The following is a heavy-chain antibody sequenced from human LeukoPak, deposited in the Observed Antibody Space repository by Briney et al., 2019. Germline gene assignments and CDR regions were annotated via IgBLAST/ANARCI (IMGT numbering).Heavy chain of an antibody. CDR3: TTIKRGDIFGYFDF. Sequence: PSETLSLTCTVSGGSISNSYWSWIRQTPGKGLEWIGYVFDSGRTKVNPSLTSRVTLSTDTSKNQLSLRLSSVTAADTAVYYCTTIKRGDIFGYFDFWGQGILVTVSS. D-gene: IGHD5-18*01. V-gene: IGHV4-59*01. CDR1: GGSISNSY. J-gene: IGHJ4*02. CDR2: VFDSGRT.